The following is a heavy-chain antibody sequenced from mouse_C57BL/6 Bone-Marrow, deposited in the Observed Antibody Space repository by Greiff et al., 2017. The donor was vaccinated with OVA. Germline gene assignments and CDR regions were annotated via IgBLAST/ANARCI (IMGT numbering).Heavy chain of an antibody. CDR3: ARILRFKVCYVDV. Sequence: VQLQQSGAELVRPGASVKLSCKASGYTFTSYGISWVKQRTGQGLEWIGEIYPRSGNTYYNEKFKGKATLTADTSSSTAYMELRSLTSEDSAVYFCARILRFKVCYVDVWGTGTTVTVSS. J-gene: IGHJ1*03. CDR2: IYPRSGNT. D-gene: IGHD1-1*01. CDR1: GYTFTSYG. V-gene: IGHV1-81*01.